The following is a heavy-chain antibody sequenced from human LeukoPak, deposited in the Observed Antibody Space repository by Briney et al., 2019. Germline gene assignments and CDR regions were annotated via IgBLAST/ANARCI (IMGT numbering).Heavy chain of an antibody. J-gene: IGHJ5*02. CDR1: GYTFTSCY. CDR3: ARRSTTAYNWFDP. Sequence: ASVKVSCKASGYTFTSCYIHWVRQAPGQGLEWMGVINPSGGSTSYAQNFQGRVTMTRDTSTSTVYMELSSLRSEDTAVYYCARRSTTAYNWFDPWGQGTLVTVSS. CDR2: INPSGGST. D-gene: IGHD2/OR15-2a*01. V-gene: IGHV1-46*01.